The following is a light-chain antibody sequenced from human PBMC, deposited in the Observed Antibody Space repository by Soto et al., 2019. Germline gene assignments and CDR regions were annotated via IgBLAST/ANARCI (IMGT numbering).Light chain of an antibody. J-gene: IGLJ2*01. Sequence: QLVLTQSPSASASLGASVTLTCTLSSGHRNYAIAWHQQQPEKGPRYLMKVNIDGSHNKGDGIPDRFSGSSSGAERYLTIYSLQSEDEADYYCQTWGTGIRVFGGGTKLTVL. CDR2: VNIDGSH. CDR1: SGHRNYA. CDR3: QTWGTGIRV. V-gene: IGLV4-69*01.